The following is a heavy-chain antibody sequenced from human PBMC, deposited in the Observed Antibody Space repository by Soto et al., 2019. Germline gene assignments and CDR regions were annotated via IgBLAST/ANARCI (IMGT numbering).Heavy chain of an antibody. J-gene: IGHJ6*02. Sequence: DVQLVESGGGLVQPGGSLRLSCAASAFTFSSYWMSWVRQAPGRGLEWVANIKQEGSEKSYVDSVKGRFIISRDNAKNSLYLQMNSLRAEDAAVYYCARGSQGHYDLHYGVDVWGQGTTVTVSS. D-gene: IGHD3-3*01. V-gene: IGHV3-7*03. CDR1: AFTFSSYW. CDR3: ARGSQGHYDLHYGVDV. CDR2: IKQEGSEK.